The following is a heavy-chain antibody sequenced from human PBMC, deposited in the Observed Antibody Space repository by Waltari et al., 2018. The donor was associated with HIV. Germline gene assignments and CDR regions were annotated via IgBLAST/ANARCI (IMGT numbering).Heavy chain of an antibody. CDR3: ARLGSYGSGSRPFFFDY. CDR2: IYPGDSDT. J-gene: IGHJ4*02. Sequence: EVQLVQSGAEVKKPGESLKISCKGSGYSFTSYWIAWVRQMPGKGLEWMGIIYPGDSDTKSSPSFQGQVTISADKSITTAYLQWRSLEASDSAIYYCARLGSYGSGSRPFFFDYWGQGTLVTVSS. V-gene: IGHV5-51*03. CDR1: GYSFTSYW. D-gene: IGHD3-10*01.